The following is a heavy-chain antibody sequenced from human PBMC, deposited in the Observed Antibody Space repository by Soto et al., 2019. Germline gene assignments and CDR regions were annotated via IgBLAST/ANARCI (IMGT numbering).Heavy chain of an antibody. D-gene: IGHD6-13*01. CDR2: ISYDGSNK. CDR3: ARRKEGMGDY. J-gene: IGHJ4*02. Sequence: QVQLVESGGGVVQPGRSLRLSCAASGFTFSSYAMNWVRQAPGKGLEWVAVISYDGSNKYYADSVKGRFTISRDNSKNALYLQMNSLRAEDTAVYYCARRKEGMGDYWGQGTLVTVSS. V-gene: IGHV3-30-3*01. CDR1: GFTFSSYA.